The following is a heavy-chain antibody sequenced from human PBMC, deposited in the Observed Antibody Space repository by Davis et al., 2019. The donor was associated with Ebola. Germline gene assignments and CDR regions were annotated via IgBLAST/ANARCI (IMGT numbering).Heavy chain of an antibody. CDR1: GYTFTSYA. V-gene: IGHV7-4-1*02. CDR3: ARVNFWSGYALDY. D-gene: IGHD3-3*01. J-gene: IGHJ4*02. CDR2: INTNTGNP. Sequence: AASVKVSCKASGYTFTSYAMNWVRQAPGQGLEWVGWINTNTGNPTYAQGFTGRFVFSLDTSVSTAYLQISSLKAEDTAVYYCARVNFWSGYALDYWGQGTLVTVSS.